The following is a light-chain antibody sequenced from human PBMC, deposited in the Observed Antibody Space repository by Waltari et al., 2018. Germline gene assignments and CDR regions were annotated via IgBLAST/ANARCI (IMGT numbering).Light chain of an antibody. CDR1: SSDVRGYNH. V-gene: IGLV2-23*02. J-gene: IGLJ2*01. Sequence: QSALTQPASVSGSPGQSITIPCTGTSSDVRGYNHVSWYQHHPGQAPKLIIYEVSKRPSGVSYRFSGSKSGNTASLTISGLQAEDEADYYCHSHTSSITTVIFGGGTKLTV. CDR3: HSHTSSITTVI. CDR2: EVS.